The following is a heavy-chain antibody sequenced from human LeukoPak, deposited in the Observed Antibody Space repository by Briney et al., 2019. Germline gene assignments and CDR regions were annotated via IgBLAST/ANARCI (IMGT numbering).Heavy chain of an antibody. J-gene: IGHJ4*02. D-gene: IGHD3-22*01. Sequence: GGSLRLSCAASGFTVSSNYMSWVRQAPGKGLEWVSVIYSGGSTYYADSVKGRFTISRDNSKNTLYLQMNSLRAEDTAVYYCARESGDSSGYYPGYFDYWGQGTLVTVPS. CDR2: IYSGGST. CDR3: ARESGDSSGYYPGYFDY. CDR1: GFTVSSNY. V-gene: IGHV3-53*01.